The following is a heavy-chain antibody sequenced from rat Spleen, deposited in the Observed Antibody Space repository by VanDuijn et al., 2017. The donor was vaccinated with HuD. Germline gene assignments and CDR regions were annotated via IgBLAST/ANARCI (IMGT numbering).Heavy chain of an antibody. D-gene: IGHD1-11*01. CDR1: GFTFSDYA. CDR2: ISTGGGST. CDR3: TTVRVSPHY. J-gene: IGHJ2*01. Sequence: EVQLVESGGGLVQPGRSLKLSCAVSGFTFSDYAMAWVRQAPKKGLEWVAYISTGGGSTYYRDSVKGRFTISRDNAKSTLYLQMDSLRSEDTATYYCTTVRVSPHYWGQGVMVTVSS. V-gene: IGHV5-27*01.